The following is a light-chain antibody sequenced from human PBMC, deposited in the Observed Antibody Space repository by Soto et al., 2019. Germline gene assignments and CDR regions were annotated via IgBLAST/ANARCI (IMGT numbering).Light chain of an antibody. CDR3: SSYAASDNFVV. Sequence: QSVLTQPPSASGSPGQSVTISCTGTSSDVGGYNYVSWYQHHPGKAPKLIIYEVYKRPSGVPDRFSGSKSVNTASLTVSGLQAEDEADYYCSSYAASDNFVVFGGGTKLTLL. CDR2: EVY. CDR1: SSDVGGYNY. V-gene: IGLV2-8*01. J-gene: IGLJ2*01.